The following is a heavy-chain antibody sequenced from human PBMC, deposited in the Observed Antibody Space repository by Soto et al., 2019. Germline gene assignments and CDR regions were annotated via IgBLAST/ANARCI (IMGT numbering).Heavy chain of an antibody. V-gene: IGHV3-48*03. CDR3: ARVLYATWSSFDY. D-gene: IGHD1-26*01. Sequence: GGSLRLSCTASGFTFGDYAMNWVRQAPGKGLEWISYITSGGTTYYADSAKGRFTISRDNAKNSLYLHLNSLTAEDTAIYYCARVLYATWSSFDYWGQGTLVTVSS. CDR1: GFTFGDYA. CDR2: ITSGGTT. J-gene: IGHJ4*02.